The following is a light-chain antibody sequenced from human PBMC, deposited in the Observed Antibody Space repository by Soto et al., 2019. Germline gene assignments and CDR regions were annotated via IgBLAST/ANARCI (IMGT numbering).Light chain of an antibody. Sequence: DIQMTQSPSSLSASVGDRVTITCRASQSISSYLNWYQQKPGKHPKLLIYAASSLQVGVPLRFSGSRSGTDFTPTISSLQPEEVANYCCQQSYSTPGITFGPGTKVDI. V-gene: IGKV1-39*01. CDR1: QSISSY. J-gene: IGKJ3*01. CDR3: QQSYSTPGIT. CDR2: AAS.